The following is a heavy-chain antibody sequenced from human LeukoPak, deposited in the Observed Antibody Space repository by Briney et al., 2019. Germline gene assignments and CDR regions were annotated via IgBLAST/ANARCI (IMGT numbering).Heavy chain of an antibody. CDR3: ASRYCSSTSCVSYYYYGMDV. CDR1: GGTFSSYA. Sequence: EASVKVSCKASGGTFSSYAISWVRQAPGQGLEWMGGIIPIFGTANYAQKFQGRVTITADESTSTAYMELSSLRSEDTAVYYCASRYCSSTSCVSYYYYGMDVWGKGTRSPSPQ. J-gene: IGHJ6*04. V-gene: IGHV1-69*13. D-gene: IGHD2-2*01. CDR2: IIPIFGTA.